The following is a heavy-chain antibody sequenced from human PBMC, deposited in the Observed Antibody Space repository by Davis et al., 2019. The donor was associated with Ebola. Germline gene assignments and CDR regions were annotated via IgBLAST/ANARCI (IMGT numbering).Heavy chain of an antibody. CDR2: INPSGDRT. CDR3: ARGRGGTGGGDY. V-gene: IGHV1-46*01. J-gene: IGHJ4*02. Sequence: SVKVSCKASGYSITTYYMHWVRQAPGQGLDWMALINPSGDRTPYAQKFQGRVTVTRDTSTNTVYMELSSLTSEDTAVYYCARGRGGTGGGDYWGQGTLVTVSS. D-gene: IGHD7-27*01. CDR1: GYSITTYY.